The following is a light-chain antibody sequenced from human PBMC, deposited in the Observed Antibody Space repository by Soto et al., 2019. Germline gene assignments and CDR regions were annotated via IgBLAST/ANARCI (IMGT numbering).Light chain of an antibody. J-gene: IGKJ3*01. Sequence: DTQMTQSPSSLSASVGDRVTITCRASQGIRNDLAWYQQKPGRAPKRLIYVASSLQSGVPSRFSGSGSGTEFTLTISSLQPEDFATYYCLQHNSYPLTFGPGTKVDI. CDR2: VAS. V-gene: IGKV1-17*01. CDR3: LQHNSYPLT. CDR1: QGIRND.